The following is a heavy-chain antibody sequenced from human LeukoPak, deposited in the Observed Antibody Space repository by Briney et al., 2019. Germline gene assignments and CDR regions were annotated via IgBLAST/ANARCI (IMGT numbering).Heavy chain of an antibody. V-gene: IGHV4-34*01. CDR1: GGSFSGYY. Sequence: SETLSLTCAVYGGSFSGYYWSWIRQPPGKGLEWIGEINHSGSTNYNPSLKSRVTISVDTSKNQFSLKLSSVTAADTAVYDCARASRWLQPLDYWGQGTLVTVSS. D-gene: IGHD5-24*01. CDR3: ARASRWLQPLDY. CDR2: INHSGST. J-gene: IGHJ4*02.